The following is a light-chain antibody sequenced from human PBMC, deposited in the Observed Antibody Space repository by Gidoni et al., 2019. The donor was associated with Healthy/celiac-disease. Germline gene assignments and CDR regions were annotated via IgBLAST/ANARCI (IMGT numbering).Light chain of an antibody. CDR2: AAS. J-gene: IGKJ4*01. V-gene: IGKV1-17*01. CDR1: QGIRKY. Sequence: DIQTTQTPPSLSASVGDRVPITCRASQGIRKYLGWYQQKPGKAQQRLIYAASSLQSGVPSRFSGSGSGTEFTLTISSLQPEDFATYFCLQHNSYPSLTFGGGTRVEIK. CDR3: LQHNSYPSLT.